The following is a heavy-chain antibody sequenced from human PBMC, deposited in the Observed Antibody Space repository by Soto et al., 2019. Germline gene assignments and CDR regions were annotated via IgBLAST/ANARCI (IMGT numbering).Heavy chain of an antibody. D-gene: IGHD6-6*01. J-gene: IGHJ4*02. Sequence: GGSLRLSCASSGFTFSSYGMHWVRQAPGKGLEWVAVISYDGSNKYYADSVKGRFTISRDNSKNTLYLQMNSLRAEDTAVYYCAKGRSGSSSSLQDYWGQGTLVTVSS. CDR3: AKGRSGSSSSLQDY. V-gene: IGHV3-30*18. CDR1: GFTFSSYG. CDR2: ISYDGSNK.